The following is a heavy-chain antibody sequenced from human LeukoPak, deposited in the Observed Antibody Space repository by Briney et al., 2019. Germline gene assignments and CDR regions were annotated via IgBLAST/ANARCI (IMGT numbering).Heavy chain of an antibody. D-gene: IGHD6-6*01. CDR3: ARDKGMEYSSSYGMDV. CDR1: GYTFTSYY. CDR2: INPSGGST. V-gene: IGHV1-46*01. Sequence: ASVKVSCKAPGYTFTSYYMHWVRQAPGQGLEWMGIINPSGGSTSYAQKFQGRVTMTRDTSTSTVYMELSSLRSEDTAVYYCARDKGMEYSSSYGMDVWGQGTTVTVSS. J-gene: IGHJ6*02.